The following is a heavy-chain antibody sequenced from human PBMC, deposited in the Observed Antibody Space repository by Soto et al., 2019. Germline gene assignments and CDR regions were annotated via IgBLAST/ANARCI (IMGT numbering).Heavy chain of an antibody. Sequence: FLRLSCTASGFTFDEYAMHWIREVPGKGLEWVSVITWNSGGIDYADSVKGRFTTSRDNAKNTVYLQMNSLRTEDTAVYYCAKDARAVAGLGVYYFDLWGQG. CDR3: AKDARAVAGLGVYYFDL. CDR2: ITWNSGGI. CDR1: GFTFDEYA. V-gene: IGHV3-9*01. J-gene: IGHJ4*02. D-gene: IGHD6-19*01.